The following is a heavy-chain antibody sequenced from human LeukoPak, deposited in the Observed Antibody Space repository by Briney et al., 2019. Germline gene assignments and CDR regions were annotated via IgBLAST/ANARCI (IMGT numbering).Heavy chain of an antibody. CDR3: ARAPNGYNWFDP. J-gene: IGHJ5*02. V-gene: IGHV1-69*13. CDR2: IIPIFGTA. Sequence: ASVKVSCKASGYTFTSYGISWVRQAPGQGLEWMGGIIPIFGTANYAQKFQGRVTITADESTSTAYMELSSLRSEDTAVYYCARAPNGYNWFDPWGQGTLVTVSS. CDR1: GYTFTSYG.